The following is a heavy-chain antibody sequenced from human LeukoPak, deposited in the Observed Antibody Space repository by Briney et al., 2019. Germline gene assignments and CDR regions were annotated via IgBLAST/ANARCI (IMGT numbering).Heavy chain of an antibody. D-gene: IGHD2-2*01. Sequence: AGGSLRLSCAASGFTFSSYSMNWVRQAPGKGLEWVSSISSSSSYIYYADSVKGRFTISRDNAKNSLYLQMNSLRAEDTAVYYCASDLGYCSSTSCYDWFDPWGQGTLVTASS. CDR2: ISSSSSYI. J-gene: IGHJ5*02. V-gene: IGHV3-21*01. CDR1: GFTFSSYS. CDR3: ASDLGYCSSTSCYDWFDP.